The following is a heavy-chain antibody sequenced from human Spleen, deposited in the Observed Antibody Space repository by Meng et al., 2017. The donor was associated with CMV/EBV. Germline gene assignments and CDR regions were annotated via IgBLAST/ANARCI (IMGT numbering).Heavy chain of an antibody. J-gene: IGHJ4*02. Sequence: EGQLLESGGGLVQPGGSLRLSCAASGFTFSSYAMSWVRQAPGKGLEWVSAISGSGGSTYYADSVKGRFTISRDNSKNTLYLQMNSLRAEDTAVYYCAKDPLGSGDPDYWGQGTLVTVSS. V-gene: IGHV3-23*01. CDR3: AKDPLGSGDPDY. D-gene: IGHD3-10*01. CDR2: ISGSGGST. CDR1: GFTFSSYA.